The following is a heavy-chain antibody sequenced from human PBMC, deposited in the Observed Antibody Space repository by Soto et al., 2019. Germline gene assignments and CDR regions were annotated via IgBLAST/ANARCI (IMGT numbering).Heavy chain of an antibody. V-gene: IGHV3-21*01. J-gene: IGHJ4*02. CDR3: AASGYSSGWRDYFDY. Sequence: SGGSLRLSCAASGFTFSSYSMNWVRQAPGKGLEWVSSISSSSSYIYYADSVKGRFTISRDNAKNSLYLQMNSLRAEDTAVYYCAASGYSSGWRDYFDYWGQGTLVTVSS. CDR1: GFTFSSYS. D-gene: IGHD2-15*01. CDR2: ISSSSSYI.